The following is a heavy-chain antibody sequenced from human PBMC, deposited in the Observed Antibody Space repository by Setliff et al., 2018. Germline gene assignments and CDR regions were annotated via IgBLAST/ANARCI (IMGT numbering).Heavy chain of an antibody. CDR2: INHSGST. CDR3: VRQPRTYVAAGPPFEY. V-gene: IGHV4-34*01. Sequence: PSETLSLTCAVYGESFSGHYWSWIRQPPGKGLEWIGEINHSGSTNYNPSLKSRVTISVDTSKNQFSLKLSSVAAADTAVYYCVRQPRTYVAAGPPFEYWGQGTLVTVSS. J-gene: IGHJ4*02. CDR1: GESFSGHY. D-gene: IGHD6-19*01.